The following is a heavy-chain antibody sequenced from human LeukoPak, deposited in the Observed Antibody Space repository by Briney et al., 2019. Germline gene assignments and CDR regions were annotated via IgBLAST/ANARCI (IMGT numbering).Heavy chain of an antibody. CDR1: GGSISSSSHY. CDR3: ARRRAEYDSSAYYYVWFDP. D-gene: IGHD3-22*01. V-gene: IGHV4-39*01. J-gene: IGHJ5*02. Sequence: SETLSLTCTVSGGSISSSSHYWGWIRQPPGKGLEWIGSIYYSGSTYYNPSLKSRVTISVDTSKNQFSLKLSFVTAADTAVYYRARRRAEYDSSAYYYVWFDPWGQGTLVTVSS. CDR2: IYYSGST.